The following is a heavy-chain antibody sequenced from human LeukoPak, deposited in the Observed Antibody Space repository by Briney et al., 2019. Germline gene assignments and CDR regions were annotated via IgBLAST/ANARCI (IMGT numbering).Heavy chain of an antibody. CDR1: GFTFGSYW. V-gene: IGHV3-7*04. J-gene: IGHJ4*02. D-gene: IGHD5-24*01. CDR3: ARVEMATITDY. Sequence: GGSLRLSCAASGFTFGSYWMSWVRQAPGKGLEWVANINQDGSEKYYVDSVKGRFIISRDNAKNSLYLQMNSLRAEDTAVYYCARVEMATITDYWGQGTLVTVSS. CDR2: INQDGSEK.